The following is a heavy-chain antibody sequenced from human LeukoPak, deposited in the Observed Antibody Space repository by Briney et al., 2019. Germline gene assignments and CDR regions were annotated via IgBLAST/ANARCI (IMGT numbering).Heavy chain of an antibody. Sequence: GGSLRLSCAASGFTFDSYAMSWVRQAPGKGLEWVSAVSRFGGTTYYADYAKGRFTISRDNSNNTLYLQMNSLRVGDTALYYCVKHVGSRWSNNRFDPWGQGTLVTVS. V-gene: IGHV3-23*01. CDR1: GFTFDSYA. J-gene: IGHJ5*02. CDR3: VKHVGSRWSNNRFDP. CDR2: VSRFGGTT. D-gene: IGHD6-13*01.